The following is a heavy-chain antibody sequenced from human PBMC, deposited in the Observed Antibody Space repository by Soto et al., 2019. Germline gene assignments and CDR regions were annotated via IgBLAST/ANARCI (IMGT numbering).Heavy chain of an antibody. CDR1: LFSVSSNY. Sequence: GGSLRLSCAASLFSVSSNYMRWVRQAPGEGLEWVAIIYINGSTDYADSVQGRFSVSRDIYKNTLFLQMNNLRAEDTAVYFCSGDPSGYDEGDWYHGVDVWGQGNTVTVSS. CDR3: SGDPSGYDEGDWYHGVDV. D-gene: IGHD5-12*01. J-gene: IGHJ6*02. V-gene: IGHV3-53*01. CDR2: IYINGST.